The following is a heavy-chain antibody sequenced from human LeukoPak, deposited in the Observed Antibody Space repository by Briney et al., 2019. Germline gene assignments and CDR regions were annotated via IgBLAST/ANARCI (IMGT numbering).Heavy chain of an antibody. V-gene: IGHV1-8*01. CDR3: ARGLVVMTSLYDY. Sequence: ASVKVSCKASGYTFTSYDINWVRQATGQGLEWMGWMNPNSGNTGYAQKFQGRVTMTRNNSISTAYMELISLRSEDTAVYYCARGLVVMTSLYDYWGQGTLVTVSS. J-gene: IGHJ4*02. CDR1: GYTFTSYD. CDR2: MNPNSGNT. D-gene: IGHD3-22*01.